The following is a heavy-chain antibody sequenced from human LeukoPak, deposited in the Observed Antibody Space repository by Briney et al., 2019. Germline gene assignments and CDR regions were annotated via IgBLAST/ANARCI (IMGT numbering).Heavy chain of an antibody. D-gene: IGHD3-10*01. CDR1: GGSINSISYY. J-gene: IGHJ4*02. CDR2: IYYSGST. V-gene: IGHV4-39*02. CDR3: AREKDLGFGELLEDY. Sequence: SETLSLTCTVSGGSINSISYYWGWIRQPPGKGLEWIGSIYYSGSTYYNPSLQSRVTISVDTSKNQFSLRLSSVTAADTAVYYCAREKDLGFGELLEDYWGQGTLVTVSS.